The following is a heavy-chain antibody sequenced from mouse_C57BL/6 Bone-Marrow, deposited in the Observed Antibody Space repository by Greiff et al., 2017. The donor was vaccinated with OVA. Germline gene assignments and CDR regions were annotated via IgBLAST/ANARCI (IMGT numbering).Heavy chain of an antibody. J-gene: IGHJ1*03. D-gene: IGHD2-1*01. CDR2: INPSTGGT. V-gene: IGHV1-42*01. CDR3: ARYGNWYFDV. Sequence: VQLQQSRPELVKPGASVKISCKASGYSFTGYYMNWVKQSPEKSLEWIGEINPSTGGTTYNQKFKAKATLTVDKSSSTAYMQLKSLTSEDSAVYYCARYGNWYFDVWGTGTTVTVSS. CDR1: GYSFTGYY.